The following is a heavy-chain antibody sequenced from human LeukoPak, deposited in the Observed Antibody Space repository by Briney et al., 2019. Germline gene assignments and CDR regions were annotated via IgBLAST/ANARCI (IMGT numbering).Heavy chain of an antibody. CDR2: IYPGDSDT. CDR1: GYRFTNYW. CDR3: AREATYYYDSSFDY. J-gene: IGHJ4*02. D-gene: IGHD3-22*01. V-gene: IGHV5-51*01. Sequence: GESLKISCKGSGYRFTNYWIGWVRQMPGKGLEWMGIIYPGDSDTRYSPSFQGQVTISADKSISTAYLQWSSLKASDTAMYYCAREATYYYDSSFDYWGQGTLVTVSS.